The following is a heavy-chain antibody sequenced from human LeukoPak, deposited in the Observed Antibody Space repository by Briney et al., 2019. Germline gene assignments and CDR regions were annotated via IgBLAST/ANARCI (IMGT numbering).Heavy chain of an antibody. CDR2: INPSGGST. J-gene: IGHJ5*02. CDR1: GYTFTGYY. D-gene: IGHD3-10*01. Sequence: GASVKVSCKASGYTFTGYYIHWVRQAPGQGLEWMGIINPSGGSTIYTQKFQGRVTMTRDMSTSTVYMELSSLRSEDTAVYYCARDGSGSGWFDPWGQGTLVTVSS. CDR3: ARDGSGSGWFDP. V-gene: IGHV1-46*01.